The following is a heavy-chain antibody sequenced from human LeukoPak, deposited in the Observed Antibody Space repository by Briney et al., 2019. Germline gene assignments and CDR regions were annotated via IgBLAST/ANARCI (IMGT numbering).Heavy chain of an antibody. J-gene: IGHJ4*02. D-gene: IGHD3-10*02. Sequence: GSLRLSCAASGFTFRRYWMSWVRQAPGKGLEWIGEIYHSGSTNYNPSLKSRVTISVDKSKNQFSLKLSSVTAADTAVYYCASWVFGYYFDYWGQGTLVTVSS. CDR1: GFTFRRYW. V-gene: IGHV4-4*02. CDR2: IYHSGST. CDR3: ASWVFGYYFDY.